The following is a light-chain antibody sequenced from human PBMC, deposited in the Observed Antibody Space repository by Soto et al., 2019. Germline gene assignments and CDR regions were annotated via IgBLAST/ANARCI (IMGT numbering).Light chain of an antibody. V-gene: IGKV1-5*03. CDR1: QSINIW. J-gene: IGKJ1*01. CDR3: QKYNVYWT. CDR2: LAS. Sequence: DIQMTQSPSTLSASVGDRVTITCRASQSINIWLAWYQQKPGRAPKLLIYLASTLASGVPSRFSGSGSGTEFTLTISSLQPDDFATYFCQKYNVYWTFVQGTRVEVK.